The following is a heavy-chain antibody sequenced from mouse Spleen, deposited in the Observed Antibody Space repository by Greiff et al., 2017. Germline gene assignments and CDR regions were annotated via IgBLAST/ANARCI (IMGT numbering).Heavy chain of an antibody. J-gene: IGHJ2*01. V-gene: IGHV5-6-5*01. CDR1: GFTFSSYA. CDR3: ATGLITTDYFDY. Sequence: EVKLVESGGGLVKPGGSLKLSCAASGFTFSSYAMSWVRQTPEKRLEWVASISSGGSTYYPDSVKGRFTISRDNARNILYLQMSSLRSEDTAMYYCATGLITTDYFDYWGQGTTLTVSS. CDR2: ISSGGST. D-gene: IGHD1-1*01.